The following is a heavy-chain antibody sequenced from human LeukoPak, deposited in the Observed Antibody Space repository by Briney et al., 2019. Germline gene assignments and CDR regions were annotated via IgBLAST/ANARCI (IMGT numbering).Heavy chain of an antibody. Sequence: SETLSLTCTVSGYSISSGYYWGWIRQSPGKGLDWIGSIYHSGSTYYNPSLKSRVTISVDTSKNQFSLKLSSVTAAHTAVYYCARTDSGSYRQPFDYWGQGTLVTVSS. V-gene: IGHV4-38-2*02. CDR2: IYHSGST. CDR1: GYSISSGYY. CDR3: ARTDSGSYRQPFDY. D-gene: IGHD1-26*01. J-gene: IGHJ4*02.